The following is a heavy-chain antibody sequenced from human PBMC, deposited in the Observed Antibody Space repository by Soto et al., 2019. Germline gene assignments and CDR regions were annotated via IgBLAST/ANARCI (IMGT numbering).Heavy chain of an antibody. V-gene: IGHV3-23*01. J-gene: IGHJ4*02. D-gene: IGHD2-8*01. Sequence: EVQLLESGGGLVQPGGSLRLSCAASGFTFSSYAMSWVRQAPGKGLEWVSAISGSGGSTYYADSVKGRFTISRDNSKNTLYLQMNSLRAEDTAVYYCAKSPAGIVLTKHDTSPTFDYWGQGTLVTVSS. CDR3: AKSPAGIVLTKHDTSPTFDY. CDR2: ISGSGGST. CDR1: GFTFSSYA.